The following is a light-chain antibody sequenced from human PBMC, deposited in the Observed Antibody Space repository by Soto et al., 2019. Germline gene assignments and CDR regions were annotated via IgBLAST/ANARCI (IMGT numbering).Light chain of an antibody. Sequence: QSALTQPASVSGSPGQSFTISCTGTSSDVGYYNYVSWYQQHPGKAPKLMIYDVSNRPSGVSYRFSGSKSGNTASLTISGLQAEDEADYYCSSYTTSSTYVFGTGTKLTVL. CDR1: SSDVGYYNY. CDR2: DVS. V-gene: IGLV2-14*01. CDR3: SSYTTSSTYV. J-gene: IGLJ1*01.